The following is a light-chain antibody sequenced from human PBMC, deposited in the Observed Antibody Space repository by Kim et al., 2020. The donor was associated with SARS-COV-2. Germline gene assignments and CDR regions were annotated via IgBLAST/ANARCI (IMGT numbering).Light chain of an antibody. CDR3: QQYNNWPL. CDR2: GAS. Sequence: SVCPGESATLSCRASQGVSSNLAWYQQKPGQAPRLLIYGASTRATGIPARFSGSGSGTEFTLTISSLQSEDFAVYYCQQYNNWPLFGGGTKVDIK. CDR1: QGVSSN. J-gene: IGKJ4*01. V-gene: IGKV3-15*01.